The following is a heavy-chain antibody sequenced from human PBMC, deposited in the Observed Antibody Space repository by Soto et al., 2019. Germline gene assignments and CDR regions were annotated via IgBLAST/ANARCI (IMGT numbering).Heavy chain of an antibody. J-gene: IGHJ4*02. V-gene: IGHV3-21*01. CDR3: ARRYSGSITLDY. Sequence: EVQLVESGGGLVKPGGSLRLSCAASGFTFSSYSMNWVRQAPGKGLEWVSSISSSSSYIYYADSVKGRFTISRDNAKNSLYLQMNSVRAEDTAVYYCARRYSGSITLDYWGQGTLVTVSS. D-gene: IGHD5-12*01. CDR2: ISSSSSYI. CDR1: GFTFSSYS.